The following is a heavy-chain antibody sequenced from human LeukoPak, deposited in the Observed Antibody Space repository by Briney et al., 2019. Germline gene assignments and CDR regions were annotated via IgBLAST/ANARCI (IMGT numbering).Heavy chain of an antibody. J-gene: IGHJ4*02. Sequence: GASVKVFCKASGYTFTSYYMHWVRQAPGQGLEWMGIINPSGGSTSYAQKFQGRVTMTRDMSTSTVYMELSSLRSEDTAVYYCASEAYYYDSSGYKPLVYWGQGTLVTVSS. CDR1: GYTFTSYY. CDR2: INPSGGST. CDR3: ASEAYYYDSSGYKPLVY. V-gene: IGHV1-46*01. D-gene: IGHD3-22*01.